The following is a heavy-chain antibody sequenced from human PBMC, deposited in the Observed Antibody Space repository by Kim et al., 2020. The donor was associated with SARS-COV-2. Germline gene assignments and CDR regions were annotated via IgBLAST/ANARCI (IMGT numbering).Heavy chain of an antibody. CDR1: GYTFTSYA. D-gene: IGHD1-26*01. CDR2: INAGNGNT. J-gene: IGHJ4*02. Sequence: ASVKVSCKASGYTFTSYAMHWVRQAPGQRLEWMGWINAGNGNTKYSQKFQGRVTITRDTSASTAYMELSSLRSEDTAVYYCAASRMSYSGSYWGREGFDYWGQGTLVTVSS. V-gene: IGHV1-3*01. CDR3: AASRMSYSGSYWGREGFDY.